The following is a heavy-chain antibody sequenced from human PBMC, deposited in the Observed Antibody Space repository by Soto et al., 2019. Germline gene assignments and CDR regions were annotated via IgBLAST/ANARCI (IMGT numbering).Heavy chain of an antibody. Sequence: QVQLVQSGPEVKKHGSSVRVSCTASGGTFSSYTINWVRQVPGQGPEWMGRSIPMLGMSNYAQKFQGRVMMIADKSTNTVYMELSSLRSEDTAIYYCATNYGSGSAHFDDWGQGTLVTVSS. CDR1: GGTFSSYT. D-gene: IGHD3-10*01. J-gene: IGHJ4*02. CDR3: ATNYGSGSAHFDD. V-gene: IGHV1-69*02. CDR2: SIPMLGMS.